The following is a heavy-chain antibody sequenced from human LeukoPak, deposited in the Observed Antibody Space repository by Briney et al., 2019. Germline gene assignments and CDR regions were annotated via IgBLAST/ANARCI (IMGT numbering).Heavy chain of an antibody. J-gene: IGHJ6*02. Sequence: SQTLSLTCAISGDSVSNNTATWNWIRQSPSRGLEWLGRTYYRSKWDNDYAISVKSRITIKPDTSKNQFSLQLNSVTPEDTAVYYCARGRPPGSTNRGYYYYGMDVWGRGTTVTVSS. CDR2: TYYRSKWDN. V-gene: IGHV6-1*01. CDR3: ARGRPPGSTNRGYYYYGMDV. CDR1: GDSVSNNTAT. D-gene: IGHD2-2*01.